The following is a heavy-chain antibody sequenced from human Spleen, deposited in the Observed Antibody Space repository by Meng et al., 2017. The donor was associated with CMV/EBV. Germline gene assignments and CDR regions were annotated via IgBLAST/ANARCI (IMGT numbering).Heavy chain of an antibody. CDR3: AKGAVPALGYCSSPSCYVDY. CDR1: GFTFSSYW. D-gene: IGHD2-2*01. CDR2: INRDGSST. V-gene: IGHV3-74*01. Sequence: GGSLRLSCAASGFTFSSYWMHWVRQAPGKGLVWVSRINRDGSSTSYADSVKGRFTISRDNSKNTLYLQMNSLRAEDTAVYYCAKGAVPALGYCSSPSCYVDYWGQGTLVTVSS. J-gene: IGHJ4*02.